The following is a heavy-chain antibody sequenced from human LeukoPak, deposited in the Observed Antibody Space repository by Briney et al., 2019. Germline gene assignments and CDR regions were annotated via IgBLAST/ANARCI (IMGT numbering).Heavy chain of an antibody. CDR3: ARGKVSGDYVWGSYRSTFDY. CDR2: INHSGST. CDR1: GGSFSGYY. Sequence: SETLSLTCAVYGGSFSGYYWSWIRLPPGKGLEWIGEINHSGSTNYNPSLKSRVTISVDTSKNQFSLKLSSVTAADTAVYYCARGKVSGDYVWGSYRSTFDYWGQGTLVTVSS. D-gene: IGHD3-16*02. V-gene: IGHV4-34*01. J-gene: IGHJ4*02.